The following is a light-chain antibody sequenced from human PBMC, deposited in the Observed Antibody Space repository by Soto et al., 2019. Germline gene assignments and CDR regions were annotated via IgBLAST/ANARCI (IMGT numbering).Light chain of an antibody. CDR1: QSISSY. V-gene: IGKV1-39*01. CDR3: QQSYSTPYT. Sequence: DIQMAQSPASLSASGGDRVTITCRTSQSISSYLNWFQQKPGKAPKLLIYAAYSLQSGVPSRFSGSGSGTDFTLTISSLQPEDFASYYCQQSYSTPYTFGQGTKVDIK. J-gene: IGKJ2*01. CDR2: AAY.